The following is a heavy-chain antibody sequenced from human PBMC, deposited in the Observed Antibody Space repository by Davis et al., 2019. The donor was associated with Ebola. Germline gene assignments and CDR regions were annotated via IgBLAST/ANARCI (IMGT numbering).Heavy chain of an antibody. D-gene: IGHD6-19*01. J-gene: IGHJ4*02. Sequence: PGGSLRLSCAASGFTFDDYAMHWVRQAPGKGLEWVSGISWNSGSIGYADSVKGRFTISRDNAKNSLYLQMNSLRAEDTALYYCARTDSSGWSCFDYWGQGTLVTVSS. CDR3: ARTDSSGWSCFDY. CDR1: GFTFDDYA. CDR2: ISWNSGSI. V-gene: IGHV3-9*01.